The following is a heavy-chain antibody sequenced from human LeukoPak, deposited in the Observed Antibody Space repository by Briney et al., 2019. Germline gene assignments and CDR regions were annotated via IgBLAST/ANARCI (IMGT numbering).Heavy chain of an antibody. J-gene: IGHJ4*02. CDR2: TYYRSKWYN. CDR3: ARGADSSSWYVTVFDY. V-gene: IGHV6-1*01. D-gene: IGHD6-13*01. CDR1: GDSVSSNSAA. Sequence: SQTLSLTCAISGDSVSSNSAAWNWIRQSPSRGLEWLGRTYYRSKWYNDYAVSVKSRITINPDTSKNQFSLQLNSVTPEDTAVYYCARGADSSSWYVTVFDYWGQGTLVTVSS.